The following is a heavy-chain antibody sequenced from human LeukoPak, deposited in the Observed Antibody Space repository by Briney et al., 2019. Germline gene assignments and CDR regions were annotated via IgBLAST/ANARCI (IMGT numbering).Heavy chain of an antibody. CDR3: TRTGGRILTGS. CDR2: IRSKAYGGTT. J-gene: IGHJ5*02. CDR1: GFTFSSYG. Sequence: GGSLRLSCAASGFTFSSYGMHWVRQAPGKGLEWVGFIRSKAYGGTTEYAASVKGRFTVSRDDSKSIAYLQMNSLKTEDTAVYYCTRTGGRILTGSWGQGTLVTVSS. D-gene: IGHD3-9*01. V-gene: IGHV3-49*04.